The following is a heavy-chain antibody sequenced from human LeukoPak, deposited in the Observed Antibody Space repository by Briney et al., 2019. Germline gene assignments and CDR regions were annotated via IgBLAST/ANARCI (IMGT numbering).Heavy chain of an antibody. CDR1: SCSINSSSYY. CDR3: ARHDYSNNWFDP. Sequence: SETLSLTCTVSSCSINSSSYYWRSIRQPPGRVLGRIGSIYYSGITYNIPSLKSRATISVDTSKNQFSLKLSSVTAPDTVLYYCARHDYSNNWFDPWGEGTLVTVSS. D-gene: IGHD4-11*01. CDR2: IYYSGIT. J-gene: IGHJ5*02. V-gene: IGHV4-39*01.